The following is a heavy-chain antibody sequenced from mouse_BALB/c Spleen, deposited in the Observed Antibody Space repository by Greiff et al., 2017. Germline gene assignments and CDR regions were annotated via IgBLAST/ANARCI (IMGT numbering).Heavy chain of an antibody. CDR2: IDPENGDI. D-gene: IGHD1-1*01. J-gene: IGHJ4*01. Sequence: VQLQQSGAELVRSGASVKLSCTASGFNIKDYYMHWVKQRPEQGLEWIGWIDPENGDIEYAPKFQGKATMTADTSSNTAYLQLSSLTSEDTAVYDCNAEDSSPYYAMDYWGQGTSVTVSA. CDR3: NAEDSSPYYAMDY. CDR1: GFNIKDYY. V-gene: IGHV14-4*02.